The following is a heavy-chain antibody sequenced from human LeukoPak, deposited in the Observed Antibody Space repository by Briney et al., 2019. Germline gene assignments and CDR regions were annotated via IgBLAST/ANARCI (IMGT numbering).Heavy chain of an antibody. D-gene: IGHD3-10*01. Sequence: SETLSLTCAVSGGSISSGGYSWSWIRQPLGKGLEWIGYIYHSGSTYYNPSLKSRVTISVDRSKNQFSLKLSSVTAADTAVYYCARSRLNYYGSANHDAFDIWGQGTMVTVSS. J-gene: IGHJ3*02. V-gene: IGHV4-30-2*01. CDR2: IYHSGST. CDR3: ARSRLNYYGSANHDAFDI. CDR1: GGSISSGGYS.